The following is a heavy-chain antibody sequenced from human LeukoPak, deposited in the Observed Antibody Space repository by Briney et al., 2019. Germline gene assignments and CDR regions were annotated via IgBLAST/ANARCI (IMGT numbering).Heavy chain of an antibody. J-gene: IGHJ4*02. CDR3: ARDSDSLWSY. D-gene: IGHD2-15*01. CDR1: GFTFSTYS. V-gene: IGHV3-33*08. CDR2: IWYDGSNK. Sequence: GTSLRLSCAASGFTFSTYSMHWVRQAPGEGLEWVAVIWYDGSNKYYADSVKGRFTISRDNSKNTLYLQMNSLRAEDTAVYYCARDSDSLWSYRGQGTLVTVSS.